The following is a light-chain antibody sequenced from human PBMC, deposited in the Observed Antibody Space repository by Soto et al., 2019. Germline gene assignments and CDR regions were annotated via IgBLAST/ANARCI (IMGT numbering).Light chain of an antibody. V-gene: IGKV3-15*01. CDR3: QQYNNWPWT. J-gene: IGKJ1*01. CDR1: QSVATN. Sequence: EIVMTQSPATLSVSPGERATLSCRASQSVATNLAWYQQNPGQPPRLLIYGASTRATGIPARFSGSGSGTEFTLTISSLQSVDFAVYSCQQYNNWPWTFGQGTKVDI. CDR2: GAS.